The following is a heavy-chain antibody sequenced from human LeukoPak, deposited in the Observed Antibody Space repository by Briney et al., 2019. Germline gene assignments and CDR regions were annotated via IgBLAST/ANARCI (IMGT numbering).Heavy chain of an antibody. J-gene: IGHJ6*02. Sequence: SETLSLTCTVSGGSISSGGSYWSWIRQHPGKGLEWIGYIYYSGSTYYNPSLKSRVTISVDTSKNQFSLKLSSVTAADTAVCYCAGRLETFDYYYYGMDVWGQGTTVTVSS. D-gene: IGHD5-24*01. CDR1: GGSISSGGSY. CDR3: AGRLETFDYYYYGMDV. CDR2: IYYSGST. V-gene: IGHV4-31*03.